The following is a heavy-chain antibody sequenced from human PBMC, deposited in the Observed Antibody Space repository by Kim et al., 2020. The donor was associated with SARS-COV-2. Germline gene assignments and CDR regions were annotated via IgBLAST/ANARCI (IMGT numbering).Heavy chain of an antibody. V-gene: IGHV1-8*01. CDR3: VGGFLEIYYYYGMDV. Sequence: ASVKVSCKASGYTFTSYDINWVRQATGQGLEWMGWMNPNSGNTGYAQKFQGRVTMTRNTSISTAYMELSSLRSEDTAVYYCVGGFLEIYYYYGMDVWGQGTTVTVSS. D-gene: IGHD3-3*01. J-gene: IGHJ6*02. CDR2: MNPNSGNT. CDR1: GYTFTSYD.